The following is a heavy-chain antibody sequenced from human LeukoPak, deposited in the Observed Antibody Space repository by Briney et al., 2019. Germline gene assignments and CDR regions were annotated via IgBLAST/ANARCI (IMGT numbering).Heavy chain of an antibody. CDR1: GGSISSSDYY. CDR3: ASYSGYDLFDY. V-gene: IGHV4-30-4*01. CDR2: IYYSGGT. J-gene: IGHJ4*02. Sequence: PSETLSLTCTVSGGSISSSDYYWSWVRRPPGKGLEWIGYIYYSGGTYYNPSLKSRVTISVDTSKNQFSLKVNSVTAADAAVYYCASYSGYDLFDYWGQGTLVTVSS. D-gene: IGHD5-12*01.